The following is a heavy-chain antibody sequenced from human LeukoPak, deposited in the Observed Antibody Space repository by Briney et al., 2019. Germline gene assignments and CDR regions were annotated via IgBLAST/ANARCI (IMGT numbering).Heavy chain of an antibody. CDR1: GFTVITND. Sequence: GGSLRLSCAASGFTVITNDMTWVRQAPGKGLEWVANIKHGGTEKYYMDSVRGRFTISRDDAKNSLYLQMSSLRAEDTAVYYCARDAYTAASDSWGQGTLVTVSS. V-gene: IGHV3-7*01. CDR3: ARDAYTAASDS. J-gene: IGHJ4*02. CDR2: IKHGGTEK. D-gene: IGHD2-21*01.